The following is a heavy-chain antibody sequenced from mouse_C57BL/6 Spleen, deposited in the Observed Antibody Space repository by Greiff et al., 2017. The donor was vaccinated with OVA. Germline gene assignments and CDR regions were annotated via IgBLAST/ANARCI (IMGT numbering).Heavy chain of an antibody. CDR2: IDPEDGDT. V-gene: IGHV14-1*01. CDR3: STFWLLPLYIDY. J-gene: IGHJ2*01. CDR1: GFTFKDYY. Sequence: EVQLQQSGAELVRPGASVKLSCTASGFTFKDYYMHWVKQRPEQGLEWIGRIDPEDGDTEYAPKFQGKATMTADKSSNTAYMQLSSLTSEDTAVYYYSTFWLLPLYIDYWGQGTTLTVSS. D-gene: IGHD2-3*01.